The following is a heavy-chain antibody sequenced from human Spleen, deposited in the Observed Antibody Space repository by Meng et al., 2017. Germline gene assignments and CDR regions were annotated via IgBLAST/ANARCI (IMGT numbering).Heavy chain of an antibody. J-gene: IGHJ4*02. CDR1: GYTYTDYQ. CDR2: IHPSGHP. V-gene: IGHV1-18*01. CDR3: ARDPSNTSGRYAYFDY. D-gene: IGHD6-19*01. Sequence: QVQLVQSGAEVKKPGASVKVSCKASGYTYTDYQTDWVRQAPGQGLEWMGWIHPSGHPTYAQKFQGRVTMTTDTSTSTAYMDLRSLRSDDTAVYYCARDPSNTSGRYAYFDYWGQGTLVTVSS.